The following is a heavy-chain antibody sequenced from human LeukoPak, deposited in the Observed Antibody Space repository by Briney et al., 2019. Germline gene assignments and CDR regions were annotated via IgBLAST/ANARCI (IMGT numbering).Heavy chain of an antibody. CDR3: ANGAVAYCGGDCYPTWFDP. J-gene: IGHJ5*02. Sequence: GGSLRLSCAASGFTFSNYSMNWVRQAPGKGLEWVSSISSSSSYIYYADSVKGRFTISRDNSKNTLYLQMNSLRAEDTAVYYCANGAVAYCGGDCYPTWFDPWGQGTLVTVSS. V-gene: IGHV3-21*04. CDR1: GFTFSNYS. CDR2: ISSSSSYI. D-gene: IGHD2-21*02.